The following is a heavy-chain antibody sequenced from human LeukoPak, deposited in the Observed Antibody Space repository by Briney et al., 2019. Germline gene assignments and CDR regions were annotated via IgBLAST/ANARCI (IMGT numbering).Heavy chain of an antibody. J-gene: IGHJ6*02. CDR2: IIPILGIA. D-gene: IGHD2-8*01. Sequence: SVKVSCKASGYTFTSYGISWVRQAPGQGLEWMGRIIPILGIANYAQKFQGRVTITADKSTSTAYMELSSLRSEDTAVYYCARDTSGVKGAPMDVWGQGTTVTVSS. CDR3: ARDTSGVKGAPMDV. CDR1: GYTFTSYG. V-gene: IGHV1-69*04.